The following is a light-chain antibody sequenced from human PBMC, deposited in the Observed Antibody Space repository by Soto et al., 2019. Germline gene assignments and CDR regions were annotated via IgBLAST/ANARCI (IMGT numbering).Light chain of an antibody. V-gene: IGKV1-5*01. CDR1: QSISTW. CDR3: QSYNTARPT. J-gene: IGKJ5*01. Sequence: DIQMTQSPSTLSAFVGDRVTITCRASQSISTWLAWYQQKPGKAPKLLIYDASSLESGVPSRFSGSGSGTEFTLTISGLQPEDLATYYCQSYNTARPTFGQGHDWRL. CDR2: DAS.